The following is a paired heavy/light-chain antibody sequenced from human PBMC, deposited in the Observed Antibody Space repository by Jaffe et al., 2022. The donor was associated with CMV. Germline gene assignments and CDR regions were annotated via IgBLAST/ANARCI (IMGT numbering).Heavy chain of an antibody. V-gene: IGHV3-33*01. Sequence: QVQLVESGGGVVQPGRSLRLSCAASGFTFSSYGMHWVRQAPGKGLEWVAVIWYDGSNKYYADSVKGRFTISRDNSKNTLYLQMNSLRAEDTAVYYCARRGYSYGRKTPSPWYFDYWGQGTLVTVSS. CDR3: ARRGYSYGRKTPSPWYFDY. CDR1: GFTFSSYG. CDR2: IWYDGSNK. D-gene: IGHD5-18*01. J-gene: IGHJ4*02.
Light chain of an antibody. CDR1: QSISSY. J-gene: IGKJ4*01. CDR3: QQSYSTPIT. V-gene: IGKV1-39*01. CDR2: AAS. Sequence: DIQMTQSPSSLSASVGDRVTITCRASQSISSYLNWYQQKPGKAPKLLIYAASSLQSGVPSRFSGSGSGTDFTLTISSLQPEDFATYYCQQSYSTPITFGGGTKVEIK.